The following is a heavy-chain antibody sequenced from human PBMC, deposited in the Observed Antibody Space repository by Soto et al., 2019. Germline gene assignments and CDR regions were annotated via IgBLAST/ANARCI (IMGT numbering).Heavy chain of an antibody. Sequence: LRLSCAASGFTFSSYGMHWVRQAPGKGLEWVAVIWYDGSNKYYADSVKGRFTISRDNSKNTLYLQMNSLRAEDTAVYYCARGGGNYGDYYYYYYGMDVWGQGTTVTVS. CDR2: IWYDGSNK. V-gene: IGHV3-33*01. D-gene: IGHD4-17*01. CDR3: ARGGGNYGDYYYYYYGMDV. CDR1: GFTFSSYG. J-gene: IGHJ6*02.